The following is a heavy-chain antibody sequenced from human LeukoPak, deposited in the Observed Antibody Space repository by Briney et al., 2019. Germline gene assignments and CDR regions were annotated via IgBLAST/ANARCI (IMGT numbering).Heavy chain of an antibody. J-gene: IGHJ4*02. CDR1: GFTFDDYA. D-gene: IGHD4-23*01. V-gene: IGHV3-9*01. CDR3: AKDRGGNFRYYFDY. CDR2: ISWNSGSI. Sequence: GGSLRLSCAASGFTFDDYAMHWVRQAPGKGLEWVSGISWNSGSIGYADSVKGRFTISRDNAKNSLYLQMNNLRAEDTALYYCAKDRGGNFRYYFDYWGQGTLVTVSS.